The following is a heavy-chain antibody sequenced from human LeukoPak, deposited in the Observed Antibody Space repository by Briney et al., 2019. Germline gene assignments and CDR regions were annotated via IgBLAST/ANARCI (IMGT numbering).Heavy chain of an antibody. Sequence: GGSLRLSCAASGFTFSSYAMHWVRQAPGKGLEWVAVISYDGSNKYYADSVKGRFTISRDNSKNTLYLQMNSLRAEDTAVYYCGRVGQHQTPRDYWGQGTLVTVSS. V-gene: IGHV3-30-3*01. J-gene: IGHJ4*02. CDR3: GRVGQHQTPRDY. CDR2: ISYDGSNK. CDR1: GFTFSSYA. D-gene: IGHD2-2*01.